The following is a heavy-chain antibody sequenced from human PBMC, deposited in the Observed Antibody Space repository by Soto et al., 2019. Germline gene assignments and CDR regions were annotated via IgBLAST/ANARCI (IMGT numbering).Heavy chain of an antibody. V-gene: IGHV4-34*01. D-gene: IGHD6-13*01. CDR2: INQSGST. J-gene: IGHJ4*02. CDR3: ARTYSSSWSPFEY. CDR1: GGSFSGYY. Sequence: SETLSLTCAVYGGSFSGYYWIWIRQPPGKGLEWIGEINQSGSTNYNPSLKSRVTISVDTSKNQFSLKLSSVTAADTAVYYCARTYSSSWSPFEYWGQGTLVTVSS.